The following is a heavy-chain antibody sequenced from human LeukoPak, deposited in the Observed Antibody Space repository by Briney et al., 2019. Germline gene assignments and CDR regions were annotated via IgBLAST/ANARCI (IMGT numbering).Heavy chain of an antibody. CDR3: ARDLVAVAGTNY. CDR1: GYTFTSYY. J-gene: IGHJ4*02. Sequence: ASVKVSCKASGYTFTSYYTHWVRQAPGQGLEWMGVINPSGGSTSYAQKFQGRVTMTRDTSTSTVYMELSSLRSEDTAVYYCARDLVAVAGTNYWGQGTLVTVSS. D-gene: IGHD6-19*01. V-gene: IGHV1-46*01. CDR2: INPSGGST.